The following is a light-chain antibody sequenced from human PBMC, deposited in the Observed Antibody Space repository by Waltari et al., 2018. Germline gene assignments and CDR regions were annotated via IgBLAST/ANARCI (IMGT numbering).Light chain of an antibody. CDR1: SSDVGAYNY. CDR3: SSYISSSTLVL. V-gene: IGLV2-14*03. J-gene: IGLJ2*01. CDR2: DVS. Sequence: QSALTQPASVSGSPGQSITISCTGTSSDVGAYNYVSWYQQHPGKAPKLIIFDVSNRPSGVSNRFSGSKSGNTASLTISGLQAEDEADYYCSSYISSSTLVLFGGGTSLTVL.